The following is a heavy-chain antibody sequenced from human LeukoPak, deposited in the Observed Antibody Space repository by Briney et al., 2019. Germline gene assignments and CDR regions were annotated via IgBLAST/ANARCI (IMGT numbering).Heavy chain of an antibody. V-gene: IGHV4-59*01. Sequence: SETLSLTCTVSGASISSYYWSWIRQPPGKGLEWIGNIYFSGDTDYNPSLRSRVTILVDTAKNQFSLMLTSVTAADTAVYYCARNPASYLDYWGQGTLVTVSS. J-gene: IGHJ4*02. CDR1: GASISSYY. CDR3: ARNPASYLDY. CDR2: IYFSGDT. D-gene: IGHD6-25*01.